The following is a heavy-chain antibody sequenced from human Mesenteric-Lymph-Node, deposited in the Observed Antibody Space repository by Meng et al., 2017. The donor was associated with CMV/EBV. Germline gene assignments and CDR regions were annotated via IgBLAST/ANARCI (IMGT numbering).Heavy chain of an antibody. V-gene: IGHV4-34*01. CDR2: INHSGST. D-gene: IGHD6-25*01. J-gene: IGHJ5*02. CDR1: GGSFSGYY. CDR3: ARGRGGASGGNWFDP. Sequence: GSLRLSCAVYGGSFSGYYWSWIRPPPGKGLEWIGEINHSGSTNYNPSLKSRVTISVDTSKNQFSLKLSSVTAADTAVYYCARGRGGASGGNWFDPWGQGTLVTVSS.